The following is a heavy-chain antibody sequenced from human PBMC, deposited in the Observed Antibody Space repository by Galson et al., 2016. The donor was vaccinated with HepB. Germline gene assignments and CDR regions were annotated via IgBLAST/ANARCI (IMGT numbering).Heavy chain of an antibody. CDR3: ATYKERYTTASFDC. V-gene: IGHV1-69*08. CDR1: GGIFSRYT. CDR2: IIPMIGTT. D-gene: IGHD1-14*01. Sequence: SVKVSCKASGGIFSRYTISWVRQAPGQGLEWMGRIIPMIGTTSYAQKFQGRVTITADKSTSTAYMGLSSLRSEDTAVYYCATYKERYTTASFDCWGQGTPVTVSS. J-gene: IGHJ4*02.